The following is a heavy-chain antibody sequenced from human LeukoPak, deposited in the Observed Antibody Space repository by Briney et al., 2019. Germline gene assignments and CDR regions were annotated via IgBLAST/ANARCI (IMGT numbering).Heavy chain of an antibody. CDR1: GFTFSSYA. V-gene: IGHV3-23*01. CDR3: AKDSPYDSSGQSDYYYYYGMDV. CDR2: MSGSGGST. Sequence: PGRSLRLSCAASGFTFSSYAMSWVRQAPGPGLEGCSAMSGSGGSTYSADSVKGRFTISRDNTKNTLYLQMDSLRAEDTAVYYCAKDSPYDSSGQSDYYYYYGMDVWGQGATVTVSS. D-gene: IGHD3-22*01. J-gene: IGHJ6*02.